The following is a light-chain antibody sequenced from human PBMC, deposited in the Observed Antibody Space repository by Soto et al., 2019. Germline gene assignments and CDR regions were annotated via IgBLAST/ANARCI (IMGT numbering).Light chain of an antibody. CDR1: QSVSSY. CDR2: DAS. Sequence: EIVLTQSPATLSLSPGERATLSCRASQSVSSYLVWYQQKPGQAPRLLIYDASNRATGIPARFSGSGSGTDFTLTISSLEPEDFAVYYCQQRSNWLSTTFGQGTRLEIK. J-gene: IGKJ5*01. V-gene: IGKV3-11*01. CDR3: QQRSNWLSTT.